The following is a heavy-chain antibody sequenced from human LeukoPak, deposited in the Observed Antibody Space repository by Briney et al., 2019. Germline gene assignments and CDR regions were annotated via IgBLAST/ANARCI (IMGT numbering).Heavy chain of an antibody. Sequence: KPSETLSLTCTVSGGSISSYYWSWIRQPPGKGLEWIGYIYYSGSTNYNPSLKSRVTISVDTSKNQFSLKLSSVTAADTAVYHCARHTPGGEPLRFLSLWGQGTLVSVSS. D-gene: IGHD3-3*01. CDR3: ARHTPGGEPLRFLSL. J-gene: IGHJ4*02. CDR2: IYYSGST. V-gene: IGHV4-59*08. CDR1: GGSISSYY.